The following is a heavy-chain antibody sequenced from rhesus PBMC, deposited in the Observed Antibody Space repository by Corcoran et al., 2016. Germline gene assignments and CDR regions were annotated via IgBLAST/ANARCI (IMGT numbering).Heavy chain of an antibody. J-gene: IGHJ4*01. CDR2: IDGSGST. V-gene: IGHV4-160*01. CDR3: AGEGRAAAGTVNY. Sequence: QLQLQESGPGLVKPSETLSLTCAVSGGSISGYWWTWIRQPPGKGLAWIGRIDGSGSTDSHPSLKNRVTLSRDTSKTQFSLKLGSVTAADTAVYYCAGEGRAAAGTVNYWGQGVLVTVSS. D-gene: IGHD6-31*01. CDR1: GGSISGYW.